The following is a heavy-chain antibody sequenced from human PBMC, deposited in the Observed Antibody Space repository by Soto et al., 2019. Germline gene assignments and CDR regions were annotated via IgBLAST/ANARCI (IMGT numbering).Heavy chain of an antibody. J-gene: IGHJ4*02. V-gene: IGHV2-70*01. Sequence: SGPTLVNPTQTLTLTCSFSGFSLSTLGMSVSWIRQPPGKALEWLALIDWEDEKYFSTSLQTRLSIFKDASKSHVLLTITNVGPLDSATYFCARASGRFQKGFDSWGQGTLVTVSS. D-gene: IGHD1-26*01. CDR3: ARASGRFQKGFDS. CDR1: GFSLSTLGMS. CDR2: IDWEDEK.